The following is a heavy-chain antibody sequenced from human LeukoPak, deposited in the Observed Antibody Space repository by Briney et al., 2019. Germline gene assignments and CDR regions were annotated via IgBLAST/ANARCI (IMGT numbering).Heavy chain of an antibody. CDR2: ISSSSSTI. D-gene: IGHD3-3*01. CDR1: GFTFSSYS. Sequence: QTGGSLRLSCAASGFTFSSYSMNWVRQAPGKGLEWVSYISSSSSTIYYADSVKGRFTISRDNAKNSLYLQMNSLRAEDTAVHYCARLRDFWSGYYYYMDVWGKGTTVTVSS. J-gene: IGHJ6*03. V-gene: IGHV3-48*01. CDR3: ARLRDFWSGYYYYMDV.